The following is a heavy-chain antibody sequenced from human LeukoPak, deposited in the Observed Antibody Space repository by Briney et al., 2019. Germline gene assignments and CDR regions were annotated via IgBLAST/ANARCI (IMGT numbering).Heavy chain of an antibody. J-gene: IGHJ4*02. CDR2: IIPIFGTA. CDR1: GGTFSSYA. V-gene: IGHV1-69*13. Sequence: SVKVSCEASGGTFSSYAISWVRQAPGQGLEWMGGIIPIFGTANYAQKFQGRVTITADESTSTAYMELSSLRSEDTAVYYCARGPTLVAYLFDYWGQGTLVTVSS. D-gene: IGHD2-8*02. CDR3: ARGPTLVAYLFDY.